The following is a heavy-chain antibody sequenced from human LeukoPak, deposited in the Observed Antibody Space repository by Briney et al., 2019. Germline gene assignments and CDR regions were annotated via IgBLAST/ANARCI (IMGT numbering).Heavy chain of an antibody. D-gene: IGHD2-21*02. V-gene: IGHV4-30-4*01. CDR1: GGSISSGDYY. CDR2: IYYIGNT. Sequence: SQTLSLTCTVSGGSISSGDYYWSWIRQPPGKGLEWIGYIYYIGNTFYNPSLKSRVTISVDTSKNQFSLKLSSVTAADTAVYYCASAYCGGACTPSWYFDLWGRGTLVTVSS. J-gene: IGHJ2*01. CDR3: ASAYCGGACTPSWYFDL.